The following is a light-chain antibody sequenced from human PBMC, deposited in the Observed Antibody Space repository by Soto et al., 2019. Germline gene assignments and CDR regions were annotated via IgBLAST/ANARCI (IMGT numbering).Light chain of an antibody. CDR2: GAS. J-gene: IGKJ3*01. CDR1: QGIINY. Sequence: IQLTQSPSSLSASMGDRVTITCRASQGIINYLAWYQQKPGKAPKLLIYGASTLQGGVPSRFSGSGSGTDFTITVSSLQPEDLETYYCQQLFKYPPTFGPGTKVDIK. V-gene: IGKV1-9*01. CDR3: QQLFKYPPT.